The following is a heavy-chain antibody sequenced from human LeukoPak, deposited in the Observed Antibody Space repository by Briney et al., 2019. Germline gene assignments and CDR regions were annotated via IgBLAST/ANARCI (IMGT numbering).Heavy chain of an antibody. Sequence: SETLSLTCTVSGGSISSYYWSWIRQPPGKGLEWIGYMYYSGSTNYSPSLKSRVTISVDTSKNQFSLKLSSVTAADTAVYYCARDMEAAAVPYFQHWGQGTLVTVSS. V-gene: IGHV4-59*01. J-gene: IGHJ1*01. D-gene: IGHD6-13*01. CDR3: ARDMEAAAVPYFQH. CDR2: MYYSGST. CDR1: GGSISSYY.